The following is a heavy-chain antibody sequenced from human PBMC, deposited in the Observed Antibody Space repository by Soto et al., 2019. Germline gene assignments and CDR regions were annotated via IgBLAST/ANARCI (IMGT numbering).Heavy chain of an antibody. J-gene: IGHJ4*02. CDR3: ARDLRLASRGYFDY. V-gene: IGHV1-69*13. Sequence: SVKVSCKASGGTFSSYAISWVRQAPGQGLERMGGIIPIFGTANYAQKFQGRVTITADESTSTAYMGLSSLRSEDTAVYYCARDLRLASRGYFDYWGQGTQVTVSS. CDR2: IIPIFGTA. CDR1: GGTFSSYA. D-gene: IGHD2-15*01.